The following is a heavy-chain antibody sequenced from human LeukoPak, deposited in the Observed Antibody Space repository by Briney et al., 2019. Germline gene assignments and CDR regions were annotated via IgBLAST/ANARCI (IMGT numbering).Heavy chain of an antibody. CDR1: GFTFSSYS. CDR2: ISSSSSTI. V-gene: IGHV3-48*04. CDR3: ARDLREPPITIFGVVTQYYYYYYYMDV. J-gene: IGHJ6*03. Sequence: GGSLRLSCAASGFTFSSYSRNWVRQAPGKGLEWGSYISSSSSTIYYADSVKGRFTISRDNAKNSLYLQMNSLRAEDTAVYYCARDLREPPITIFGVVTQYYYYYYYMDVWGKGTTVTVSS. D-gene: IGHD3-3*01.